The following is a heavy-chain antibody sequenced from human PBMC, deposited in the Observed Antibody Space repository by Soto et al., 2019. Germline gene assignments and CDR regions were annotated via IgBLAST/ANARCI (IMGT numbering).Heavy chain of an antibody. V-gene: IGHV1-18*01. CDR1: GYTFTSYG. Sequence: QVQLVQSGAEVKKPGASVKVSCKASGYTFTSYGISWVRQAPGQGLEWMGWISAYNGNTNYAQQPQXRXTVXTDASTSTAYMELRRLRSDDTAVYFCARRAPPMDVWGQGTTVTVSS. CDR3: ARRAPPMDV. CDR2: ISAYNGNT. J-gene: IGHJ6*02.